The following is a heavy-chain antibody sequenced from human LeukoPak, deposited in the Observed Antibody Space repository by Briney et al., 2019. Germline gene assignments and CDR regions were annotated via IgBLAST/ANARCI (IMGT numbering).Heavy chain of an antibody. V-gene: IGHV4-59*01. D-gene: IGHD6-13*01. J-gene: IGHJ3*02. CDR2: IYYSGST. Sequence: PSETLSLTCTVSGGSISSYYWSWIRQPPGKGLEWIGYIYYSGSTNYNPSLKSRVTISVDTSKNQFSLKLGSVTAADTAVYYCARADSSWDAFDIWGQGTMVTVSS. CDR1: GGSISSYY. CDR3: ARADSSWDAFDI.